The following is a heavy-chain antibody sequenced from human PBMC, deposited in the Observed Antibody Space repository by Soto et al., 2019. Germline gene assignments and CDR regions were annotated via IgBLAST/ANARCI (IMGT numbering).Heavy chain of an antibody. CDR3: ARGLVPPAVSLTKHFRYGMDV. D-gene: IGHD2-2*01. CDR2: IVHDGSNR. CDR1: GFAFSGYG. J-gene: IGHJ6*02. Sequence: QVHLVESGGGVVQPGRSLRLSCAASGFAFSGYGMHWVRQAPGKGLEWLTFIVHDGSNRYYVDSVKGRFTISRDNSKNTLYLQMNSLRADDTAVYYCARGLVPPAVSLTKHFRYGMDVWGQGTTVTVSS. V-gene: IGHV3-33*01.